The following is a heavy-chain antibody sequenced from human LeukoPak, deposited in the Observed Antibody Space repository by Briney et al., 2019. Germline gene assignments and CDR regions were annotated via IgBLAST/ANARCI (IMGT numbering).Heavy chain of an antibody. CDR2: IYTGGST. CDR1: GFTVSTNY. V-gene: IGHV3-66*02. J-gene: IGHJ2*01. Sequence: GGSLRLSCAASGFTVSTNYMTWVRQAPGKGLEWVSVIYTGGSTYYADSVKGRFINSRDNSKNTLYLQMNSLRAEDTAVYYCARDHGGSSCYPSWYFDLWGRGTLVTVSS. D-gene: IGHD6-13*01. CDR3: ARDHGGSSCYPSWYFDL.